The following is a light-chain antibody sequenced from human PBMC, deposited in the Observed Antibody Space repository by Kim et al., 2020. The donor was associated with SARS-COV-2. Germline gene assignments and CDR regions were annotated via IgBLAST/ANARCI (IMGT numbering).Light chain of an antibody. V-gene: IGKV1-39*01. CDR2: TAS. CDR3: QQSYSTPYT. J-gene: IGKJ2*01. Sequence: SASVGDRVTITCRASQSISTYLNWYQQKPGKAPRLLIYTASSLQSGVPPSFSGSGSETDFTLTISSLQPEDFATYYCQQSYSTPYTFGQGTKLEI. CDR1: QSISTY.